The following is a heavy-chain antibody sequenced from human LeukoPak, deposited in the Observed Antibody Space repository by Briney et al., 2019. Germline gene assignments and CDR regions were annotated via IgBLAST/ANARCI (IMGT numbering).Heavy chain of an antibody. CDR2: ISSSSSYI. D-gene: IGHD2-2*01. J-gene: IGHJ6*02. CDR1: GFTFSSYA. CDR3: ARGYCSSTSCYGFYYYGMDV. V-gene: IGHV3-21*01. Sequence: GGSLRLSCAASGFTFSSYAMNWVRQAPGKGLEWVSSISSSSSYIYYADSVKGRFTISRDNAKNSLYLQMNSLRAEDTAVYYCARGYCSSTSCYGFYYYGMDVWGQGTTVTVSS.